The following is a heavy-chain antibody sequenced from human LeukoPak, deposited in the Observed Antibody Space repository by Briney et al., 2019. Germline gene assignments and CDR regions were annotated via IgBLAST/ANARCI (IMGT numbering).Heavy chain of an antibody. Sequence: ASVKVSCKASGYTFTRYAMHWVRQAPGQRLEWMGWINAGNGNTKYSQKFQGRVTITRDTSASTAYMELSSLRSEDTAVYYCARAGGSSESLPSGNFDYWGQGTLVTVSS. CDR1: GYTFTRYA. CDR2: INAGNGNT. CDR3: ARAGGSSESLPSGNFDY. D-gene: IGHD2-15*01. V-gene: IGHV1-3*01. J-gene: IGHJ4*02.